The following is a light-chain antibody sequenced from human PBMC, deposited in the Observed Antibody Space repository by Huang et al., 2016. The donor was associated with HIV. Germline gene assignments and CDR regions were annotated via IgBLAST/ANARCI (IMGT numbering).Light chain of an antibody. V-gene: IGKV2-24*01. CDR1: QSLEHSDGNTY. CDR2: RFS. J-gene: IGKJ1*01. Sequence: DIVLTQTPVSSPVSVGQAASISCGSSQSLEHSDGNTYLSWLHQRPGQPPRLLIYRFSNRVSGVPDRFRGGGTGTNFTLKISGVEPDDVGLYYGMQATQFPWTFGQGTKVEIK. CDR3: MQATQFPWT.